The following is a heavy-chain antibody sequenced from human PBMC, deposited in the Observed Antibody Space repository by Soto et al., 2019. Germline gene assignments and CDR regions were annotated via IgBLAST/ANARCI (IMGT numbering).Heavy chain of an antibody. CDR1: GFTFSSYN. CDR2: ISSGGEYR. J-gene: IGHJ5*02. Sequence: TGGSLRLSCTASGFTFSSYNMNWVRQAPGKGLEWVSFISSGGEYRFYADSVKGRFNISRDNAKNSVYLHLNSLTAADTAVYYCTRDRQLVQDWFDPWGQGTLVTVSS. CDR3: TRDRQLVQDWFDP. V-gene: IGHV3-21*01. D-gene: IGHD6-13*01.